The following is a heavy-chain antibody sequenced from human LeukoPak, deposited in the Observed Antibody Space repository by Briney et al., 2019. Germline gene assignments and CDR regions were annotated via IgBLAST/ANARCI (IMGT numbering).Heavy chain of an antibody. J-gene: IGHJ3*02. CDR2: IYYCGST. V-gene: IGHV4-39*01. CDR1: GGSISSSSYY. D-gene: IGHD6-19*01. Sequence: SKTLSLTCTVSGGSISSSSYYWGWIRHPPGTGLGWIGCIYYCGSTYYNPSLKSRVTISVDTSKNQFSLKLSSVTAADTAVYYCAINSSGWYSDAFDIWGQGTMVTVSS. CDR3: AINSSGWYSDAFDI.